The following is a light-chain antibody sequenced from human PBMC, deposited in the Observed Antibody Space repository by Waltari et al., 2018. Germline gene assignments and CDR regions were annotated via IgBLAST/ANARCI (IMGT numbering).Light chain of an antibody. CDR1: SGDVGRYTL. J-gene: IGLJ2*01. Sequence: QSALTQPASVSGSPGQSIPISCTGTSGDVGRYTLVSWYQQHPGKAPKLMIYEVTKRPSGVSNRFSGSKSGNTASLTISGLQAEDEADYYCCSYAGSSTLLFGGGTKLTVL. CDR3: CSYAGSSTLL. CDR2: EVT. V-gene: IGLV2-23*02.